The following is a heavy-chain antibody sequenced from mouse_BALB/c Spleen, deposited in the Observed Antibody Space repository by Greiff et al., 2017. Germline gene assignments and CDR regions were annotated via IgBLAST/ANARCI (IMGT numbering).Heavy chain of an antibody. CDR1: GYTFTSYW. CDR2: IAPGSGST. V-gene: IGHV1S41*01. D-gene: IGHD4-1*01. Sequence: DLVKPGASVKLSCKASGYTFTSYWINWIKQRPGQGLEWIGRIAPGSGSTYYNEMFKGKATLTVDTSSSTAYIQLSSLSSEDSAVYFCARYANWYFDYWGQVTTLTVSS. CDR3: ARYANWYFDY. J-gene: IGHJ2*01.